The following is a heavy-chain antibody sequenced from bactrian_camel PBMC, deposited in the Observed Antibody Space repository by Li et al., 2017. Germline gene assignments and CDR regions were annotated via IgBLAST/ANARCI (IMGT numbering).Heavy chain of an antibody. V-gene: IGHV3S40*01. CDR2: ISSDGDTI. CDR1: GFTFSTVA. J-gene: IGHJ4*01. CDR3: ATCGSTWDLSS. Sequence: VQLVESGGALVQPGGSLRLSCAASGFTFSTVAMSWVHQAPGKGLEWVSAISSDGDTIYYADSVQGRFTISRDNAKNTVYLHLNTLKTEDMAMYYCATCGSTWDLSSWGQGTQVTVS. D-gene: IGHD6*01.